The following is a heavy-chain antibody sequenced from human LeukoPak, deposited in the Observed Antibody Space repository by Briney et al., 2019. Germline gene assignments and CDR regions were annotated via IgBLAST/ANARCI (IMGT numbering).Heavy chain of an antibody. CDR2: INHSGST. CDR3: AGTPLYCSSTSCPRPNFDY. D-gene: IGHD2-2*01. J-gene: IGHJ4*02. V-gene: IGHV4-34*01. CDR1: GGSFSGYY. Sequence: SETLSLTCAVYGGSFSGYYWSWIRQPPGKGLEWIGEINHSGSTNYNPSLKSRVTISVDTSKNQFSLKLSSVTAADTAVYYCAGTPLYCSSTSCPRPNFDYWGQGTLVTVSS.